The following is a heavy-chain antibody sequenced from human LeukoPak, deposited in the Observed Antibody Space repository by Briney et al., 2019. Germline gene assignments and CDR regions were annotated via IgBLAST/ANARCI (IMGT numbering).Heavy chain of an antibody. D-gene: IGHD3-16*02. CDR3: ARDLKFGGVIVPPGY. Sequence: GASVKVSCKASGYTFTGYYMHWVREAPGQGLEWMGRINPNSGGTNYAQKFQGRVTMTRDTSISTAYMELSRLRTVDTAVYYCARDLKFGGVIVPPGYWGQGTLVTVSS. J-gene: IGHJ4*02. CDR1: GYTFTGYY. V-gene: IGHV1-2*06. CDR2: INPNSGGT.